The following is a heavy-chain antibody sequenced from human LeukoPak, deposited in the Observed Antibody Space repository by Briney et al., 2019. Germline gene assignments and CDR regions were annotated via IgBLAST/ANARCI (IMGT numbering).Heavy chain of an antibody. CDR3: ARFYSKPHPHTLNNWFDP. J-gene: IGHJ5*02. CDR2: STNNVDRYTS. CDR1: GFTFTAHY. V-gene: IGHV3-72*01. D-gene: IGHD1-14*01. Sequence: GGSLRLSCLVSGFTFTAHYMDWVRQAPGKGLEWVGRSTNNVDRYTSYYAASVKGRVTISRDDSKSSMYLQMNSLRAEDTAVYYCARFYSKPHPHTLNNWFDPWGQGTLVTVSS.